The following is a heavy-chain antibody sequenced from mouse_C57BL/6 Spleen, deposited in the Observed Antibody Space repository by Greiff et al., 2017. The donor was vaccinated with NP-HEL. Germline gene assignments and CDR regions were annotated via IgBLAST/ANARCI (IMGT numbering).Heavy chain of an antibody. CDR3: ASGGSSYAMDY. V-gene: IGHV5-12*01. Sequence: EVKLVESGGGLVQPGGSLKLSCAASGFTFSDYYMYWVRQTPEKRLEWVAYISNGCGSTYYPDTVKGRFTISRDNAKNTLYLQMSRLKSEDTAMYYCASGGSSYAMDYWGKGTSVTVSS. CDR1: GFTFSDYY. J-gene: IGHJ4*01. CDR2: ISNGCGST. D-gene: IGHD1-1*01.